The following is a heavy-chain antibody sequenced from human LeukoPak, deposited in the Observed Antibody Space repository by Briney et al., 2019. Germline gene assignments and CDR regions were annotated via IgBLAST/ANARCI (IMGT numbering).Heavy chain of an antibody. D-gene: IGHD1-1*01. V-gene: IGHV1-18*04. Sequence: ASVKVSCKASGYTFTSYYMHWVRQAPGQGLEWMGWISAYNGNTNYAQKLQGRVTMTTDTSTSTAYMELRSLRSDDTAVYYCVRAPSRTGGGVGYWGQGTLVTVSS. CDR3: VRAPSRTGGGVGY. CDR1: GYTFTSYY. CDR2: ISAYNGNT. J-gene: IGHJ4*02.